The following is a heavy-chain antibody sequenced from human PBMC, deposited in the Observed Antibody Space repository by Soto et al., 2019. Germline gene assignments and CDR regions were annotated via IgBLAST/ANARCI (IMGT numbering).Heavy chain of an antibody. J-gene: IGHJ4*02. Sequence: EVQLVDSGGGLVQPGGSLRLSCAASGFTFSSYWIHWVRQAPGEGLVWVSRIKGDGITTNYADSVKGRFTISRDYAKNTVFLQMNSLRAEDTGVYYRARGAFGAYYLGYLGQGTLVTVSS. CDR2: IKGDGITT. D-gene: IGHD3-3*01. CDR3: ARGAFGAYYLGY. V-gene: IGHV3-74*01. CDR1: GFTFSSYW.